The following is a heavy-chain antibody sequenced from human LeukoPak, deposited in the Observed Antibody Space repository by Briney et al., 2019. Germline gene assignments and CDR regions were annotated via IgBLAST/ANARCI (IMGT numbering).Heavy chain of an antibody. CDR1: GYSISSGYY. Sequence: NPSETLSLTCTVSGYSISSGYYWGWIRQPPGKGLEWIGSIYHSGSTYYNPSLKSRVTISVDTSKNQFSLKLSSVTAADTAVYYCARTSRYGGNPRVDYWGQGTLVTVSS. D-gene: IGHD4-23*01. CDR2: IYHSGST. V-gene: IGHV4-38-2*02. CDR3: ARTSRYGGNPRVDY. J-gene: IGHJ4*02.